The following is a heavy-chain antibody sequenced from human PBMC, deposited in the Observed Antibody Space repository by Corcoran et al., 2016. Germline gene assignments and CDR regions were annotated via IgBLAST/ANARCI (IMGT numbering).Heavy chain of an antibody. CDR1: GYSFTSYW. CDR2: IYPGDSDT. Sequence: EVQLVQSGAEVKKPGESLKISCKGSGYSFTSYWIGWVRQMPGKGLEWTGIIYPGDSDTRYSPSFQGQVTISADKSISTADLQWSSLKASDTAMYYWARPTSCSTTTCYFDYWGQGTLVTVSS. V-gene: IGHV5-51*01. D-gene: IGHD2-2*01. CDR3: ARPTSCSTTTCYFDY. J-gene: IGHJ4*02.